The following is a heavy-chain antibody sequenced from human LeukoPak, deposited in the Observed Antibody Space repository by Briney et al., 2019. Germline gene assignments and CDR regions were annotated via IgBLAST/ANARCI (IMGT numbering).Heavy chain of an antibody. Sequence: GGSLRLSCAASGFTFSGYYMSWIRQAPGKGLEWVANIKQYGSERYYVDSVKGRFTISRDNAKNSLYLQMNSLRAEDTAVYYCARDWIALGATRLDYFDYWGQGTLVTVSS. J-gene: IGHJ4*02. CDR3: ARDWIALGATRLDYFDY. CDR1: GFTFSGYY. V-gene: IGHV3-7*01. CDR2: IKQYGSER. D-gene: IGHD1-26*01.